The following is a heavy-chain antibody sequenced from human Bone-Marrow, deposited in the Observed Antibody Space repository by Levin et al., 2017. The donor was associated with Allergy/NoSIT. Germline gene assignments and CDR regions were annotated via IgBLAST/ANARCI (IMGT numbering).Heavy chain of an antibody. CDR2: ISDDGINK. Sequence: GGSLRLSCAASGFPFSRFGMHWVRQAPGKGLEWVALISDDGINKYYADSVKGRFTISRDNSKNTLYLQMNSLRAEDTAVYYCAKDRADIVATILDYWGQGTLVTVSS. CDR1: GFPFSRFG. D-gene: IGHD5-12*01. CDR3: AKDRADIVATILDY. J-gene: IGHJ4*02. V-gene: IGHV3-30*18.